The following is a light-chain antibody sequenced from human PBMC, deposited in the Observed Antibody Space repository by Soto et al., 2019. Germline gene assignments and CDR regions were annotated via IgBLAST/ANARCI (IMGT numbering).Light chain of an antibody. CDR1: QDISNY. V-gene: IGKV1-16*01. CDR3: QQYHTSSIT. Sequence: DIQMTQSPSSLSASVGDRVTITCQASQDISNYLNWYQQKPGKAPKLLIYAASSLQSGVPSRFSGSASGTEFTLTISSLQPDDFATYYCQQYHTSSITFGQGTRLEIK. J-gene: IGKJ5*01. CDR2: AAS.